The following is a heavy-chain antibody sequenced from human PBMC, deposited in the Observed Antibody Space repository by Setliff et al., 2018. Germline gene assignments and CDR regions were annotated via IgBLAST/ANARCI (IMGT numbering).Heavy chain of an antibody. J-gene: IGHJ1*01. CDR1: GGTFSSYA. D-gene: IGHD6-19*01. CDR2: IIPIFGTA. Sequence: SVKVSCKASGGTFSSYAISWVRQAPGQGLEWMGGIIPIFGTANYAQKFQGRVTMTRDTSISTAYLELSSLRSEDTAVYYCARGADRDSSSQFIQHWGQGTLVTVSS. V-gene: IGHV1-69*05. CDR3: ARGADRDSSSQFIQH.